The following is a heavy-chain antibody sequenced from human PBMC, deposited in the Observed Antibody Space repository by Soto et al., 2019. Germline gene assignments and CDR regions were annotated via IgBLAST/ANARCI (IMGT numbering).Heavy chain of an antibody. CDR3: TRDPGAYSSTWSFYFDS. CDR1: GFTFSRFW. J-gene: IGHJ4*02. V-gene: IGHV3-74*01. Sequence: GGSLRLSCAASGFTFSRFWMHWVRQAPGKWLVWVSRINTDGSSTTYADSVKGRFTISRDNAKNTLYLQMDSLRAEDTGVYYCTRDPGAYSSTWSFYFDSWGQGXLVTVYS. CDR2: INTDGSST. D-gene: IGHD6-13*01.